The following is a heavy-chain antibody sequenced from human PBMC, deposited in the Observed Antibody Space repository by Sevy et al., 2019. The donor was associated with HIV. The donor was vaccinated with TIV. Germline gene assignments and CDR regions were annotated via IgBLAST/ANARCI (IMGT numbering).Heavy chain of an antibody. Sequence: GGSLRLSCAASGFTVSSDYMTWVRQAPGKGLEWVSVIYSRGTTYYADSVQGRFTMSRDNSKNTVYLQMNSLRAEETAVYFCARESSSTWQAGYYGMAVWGQGTTVTVSS. CDR1: GFTVSSDY. V-gene: IGHV3-66*01. CDR3: ARESSSTWQAGYYGMAV. CDR2: IYSRGTT. D-gene: IGHD6-13*01. J-gene: IGHJ6*02.